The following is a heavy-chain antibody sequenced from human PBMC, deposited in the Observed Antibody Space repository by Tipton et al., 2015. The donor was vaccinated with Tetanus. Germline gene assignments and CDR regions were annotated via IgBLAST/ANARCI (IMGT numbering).Heavy chain of an antibody. D-gene: IGHD3-3*01. Sequence: TLSLTCTVSGGSISSSYYYWGWIRQPPGKGLEWIGSLDYSGNTYYNSSLMSRVTISVDTSKNQFSLKLASVTAADTAVYFCARANFDFSKKGPFDSWGQRVLVVVSA. CDR2: LDYSGNT. CDR1: GGSISSSYYY. J-gene: IGHJ4*02. CDR3: ARANFDFSKKGPFDS. V-gene: IGHV4-39*07.